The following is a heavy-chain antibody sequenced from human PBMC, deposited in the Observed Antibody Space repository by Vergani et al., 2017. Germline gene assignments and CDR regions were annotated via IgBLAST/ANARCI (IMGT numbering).Heavy chain of an antibody. CDR1: GYTFSSYY. D-gene: IGHD3-10*01. Sequence: QVQLVQPGAEVKKPGASVKASCKASGYTFSSYYMHWVRQAPGQGLEWMGIINPSGGSTSYAQKFQGRVTMTRDTSTSTVYMELSSLRSEDSAVYYCARDMVRGVIPLKYGMDVWGQGTTVTVSS. CDR3: ARDMVRGVIPLKYGMDV. CDR2: INPSGGST. J-gene: IGHJ6*02. V-gene: IGHV1-46*03.